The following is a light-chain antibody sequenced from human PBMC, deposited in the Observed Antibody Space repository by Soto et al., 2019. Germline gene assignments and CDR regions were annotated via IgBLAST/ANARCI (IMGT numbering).Light chain of an antibody. CDR1: SY. CDR2: EVG. J-gene: IGLJ1*01. Sequence: QSALTQPASVSGSPGQSITISCTGTSYVSWYQQHPGKAPKLMIYEVGNRPSGVSIRFSGSKSGNTASLTISGLQADDEADYYCSSYEHSSIYVFGTGTKVTVL. CDR3: SSYEHSSIYV. V-gene: IGLV2-14*01.